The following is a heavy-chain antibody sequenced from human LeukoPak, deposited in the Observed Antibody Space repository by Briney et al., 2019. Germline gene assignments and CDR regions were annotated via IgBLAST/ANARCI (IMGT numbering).Heavy chain of an antibody. CDR3: ATPQETPDYGGKDTRFDY. CDR2: VDPEDGET. J-gene: IGHJ4*02. CDR1: GYTFTDYY. D-gene: IGHD4-23*01. Sequence: ASVKISCKVSGYTFTDYYMHWVQQAPGKGLELMGLVDPEDGETIYAEKFQGRVTITADTSTDTACMELSSLRSEDTAVYYCATPQETPDYGGKDTRFDYWGQGTLVTVSS. V-gene: IGHV1-69-2*01.